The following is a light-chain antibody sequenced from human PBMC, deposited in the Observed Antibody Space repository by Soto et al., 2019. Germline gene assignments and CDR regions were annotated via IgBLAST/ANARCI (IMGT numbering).Light chain of an antibody. J-gene: IGLJ2*01. V-gene: IGLV1-51*01. Sequence: QSVLTQPPSVSAAPGQQVTISCSGTSSNIGNNYVSWYQQLPGTAPKLLIYENNKRPSGIPDRFFGSKSGTSATLGITGLQTGDEAVYYCGTWDSSLSALFGGGTKLTVL. CDR3: GTWDSSLSAL. CDR2: ENN. CDR1: SSNIGNNY.